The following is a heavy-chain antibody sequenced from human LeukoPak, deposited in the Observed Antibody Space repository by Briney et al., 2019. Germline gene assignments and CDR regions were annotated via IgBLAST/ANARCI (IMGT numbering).Heavy chain of an antibody. CDR2: VKHDGSET. CDR1: GFTFSSYW. CDR3: AGGSGYLAPH. Sequence: GGSLRLSCAASGFTFSSYWMNWVRQAPGKGLEWLAIVKHDGSETHYVDSVRGRFTISKDSARPSVYLQMNSLRAEDTAVYYCAGGSGYLAPHWGQGTLVIVSS. J-gene: IGHJ4*02. D-gene: IGHD3-22*01. V-gene: IGHV3-7*04.